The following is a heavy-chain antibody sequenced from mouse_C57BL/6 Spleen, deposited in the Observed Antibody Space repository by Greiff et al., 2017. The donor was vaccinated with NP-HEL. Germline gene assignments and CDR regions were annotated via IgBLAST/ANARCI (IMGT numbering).Heavy chain of an antibody. D-gene: IGHD2-1*01. CDR1: GFTFSDYY. Sequence: EVMLVESGGGLVQPGGSLKLSCAASGFTFSDYYMYWVRQTPEKRLEWVAYISNGGGSTYYPDTVKGRFTISRDNAKNTLYLQMSRLKSEDTAMYYCARHVGNYGFDYWGQGTTLTVSS. CDR2: ISNGGGST. CDR3: ARHVGNYGFDY. V-gene: IGHV5-12*01. J-gene: IGHJ2*01.